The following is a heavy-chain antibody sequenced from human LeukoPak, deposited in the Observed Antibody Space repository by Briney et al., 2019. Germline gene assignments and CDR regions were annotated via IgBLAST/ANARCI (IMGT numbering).Heavy chain of an antibody. J-gene: IGHJ1*01. Sequence: SGPTLVKPTQTLTLTCTFSGFSLTTSGVGVGWIRQPPGKALQWLALIYGNDDKRYSPSLETRLTITKDTSKNQVVLIMTNMDPVDTATYYCVHDIPRGEGFQHWGQGTLVTVSS. V-gene: IGHV2-5*01. D-gene: IGHD3-16*01. CDR1: GFSLTTSGVG. CDR3: VHDIPRGEGFQH. CDR2: IYGNDDK.